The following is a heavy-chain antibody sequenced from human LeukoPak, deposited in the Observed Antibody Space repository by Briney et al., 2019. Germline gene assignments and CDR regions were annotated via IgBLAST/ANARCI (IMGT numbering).Heavy chain of an antibody. CDR2: ISYDGSNK. J-gene: IGHJ4*02. V-gene: IGHV3-30*18. D-gene: IGHD1-26*01. CDR3: AKDGIVATFDY. Sequence: GGSPRLSCAASGFTFSSYGMHWVRQAPGKGLEWVAVISYDGSNKYYADSVKGRFTISRDNSKNTLYLRMNSLRAEDTAVYYCAKDGIVATFDYWGQGTLVTVSS. CDR1: GFTFSSYG.